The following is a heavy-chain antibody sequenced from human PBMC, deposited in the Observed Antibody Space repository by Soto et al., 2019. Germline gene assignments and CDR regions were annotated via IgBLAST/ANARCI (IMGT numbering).Heavy chain of an antibody. D-gene: IGHD2-15*01. CDR3: AKYGSNCSGGSCYIYYYYYGMDV. CDR1: GFTFSRYA. J-gene: IGHJ6*02. Sequence: EVQLLEFGGGLVQPGGSLRLSCAPSGFTFSRYAMSWVRQAPGKGLEWVSAISGSGANTFYADSVKGRFTISRDNSKNTLWLQMNSLRVEDTATYYCAKYGSNCSGGSCYIYYYYYGMDVWGQGTTVTVSS. CDR2: ISGSGANT. V-gene: IGHV3-23*01.